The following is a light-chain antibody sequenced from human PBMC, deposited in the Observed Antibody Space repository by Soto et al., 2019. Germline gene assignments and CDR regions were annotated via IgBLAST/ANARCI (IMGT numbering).Light chain of an antibody. CDR2: DAS. Sequence: EIVLTQSPATLSLSPGERATLSCRASQSVSSYLAWYQQKPGQAPRLLIYDASNRATGNPARFSGSGSGTDLTLTISGLEPEEFAVYYCQQPYTFGQRTKLEIK. CDR1: QSVSSY. CDR3: QQPYT. J-gene: IGKJ2*01. V-gene: IGKV3-11*01.